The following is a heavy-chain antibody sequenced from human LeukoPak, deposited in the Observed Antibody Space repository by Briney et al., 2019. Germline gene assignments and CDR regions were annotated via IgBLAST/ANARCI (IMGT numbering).Heavy chain of an antibody. J-gene: IGHJ4*02. V-gene: IGHV4-38-2*02. D-gene: IGHD5-12*01. Sequence: SETLSLTCTVSGYSISSGYYWGWIRQPPGKGLEWIGSIYYSGSTYYNPSLKSRVTISVDTSKNQFSLKLSSVTAADTAVYYCARPSSGYDSGFDYWGQGTLVTVSS. CDR1: GYSISSGYY. CDR2: IYYSGST. CDR3: ARPSSGYDSGFDY.